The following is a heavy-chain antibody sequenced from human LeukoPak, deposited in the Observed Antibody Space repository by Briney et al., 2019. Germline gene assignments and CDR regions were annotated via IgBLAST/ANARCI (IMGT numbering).Heavy chain of an antibody. CDR2: MNPNSGKT. CDR1: GYTFTSYD. V-gene: IGHV1-8*01. Sequence: ASVKVSCKASGYTFTSYDINWVRQATGQGLAWMGWMNPNSGKTGYAQKFQGRVTMTRNTSISTAYMELSSLRSEDTAVYYCARAREPHRITIFGVVIIPYGIDVWGQGTTVTVSS. J-gene: IGHJ6*02. D-gene: IGHD3-3*01. CDR3: ARAREPHRITIFGVVIIPYGIDV.